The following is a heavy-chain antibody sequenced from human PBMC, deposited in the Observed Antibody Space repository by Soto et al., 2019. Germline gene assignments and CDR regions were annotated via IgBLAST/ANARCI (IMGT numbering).Heavy chain of an antibody. V-gene: IGHV1-69*13. CDR3: ARRKERSGPYYLDL. CDR2: IIPIFGTA. CDR1: GGTFSSYA. Sequence: GASVKVSCKASGGTFSSYAISWVRQAPGQGLEWMGGIIPIFGTANYAQKFQGRVTITADESTSTAYMELSSLRSEDTAVYFCARRKERSGPYYLDLCGHGTQVTVYS. J-gene: IGHJ4*01. D-gene: IGHD6-25*01.